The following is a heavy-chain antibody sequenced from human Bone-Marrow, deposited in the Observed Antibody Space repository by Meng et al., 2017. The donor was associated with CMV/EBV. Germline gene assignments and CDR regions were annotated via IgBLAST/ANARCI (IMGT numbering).Heavy chain of an antibody. CDR2: ISSSSSYI. V-gene: IGHV3-21*01. Sequence: VQLVESGGGLVKPGGSLRLSCAASGFTFSSYSMNWVRQAPGKGLEWVSSISSSSSYIYYADSVKGRFTISRDNAKNSLYLQMNSLRAEDTAVYYCARSHSGSSWYFDYWGQGTLVTVSS. J-gene: IGHJ4*02. CDR3: ARSHSGSSWYFDY. CDR1: GFTFSSYS. D-gene: IGHD6-13*01.